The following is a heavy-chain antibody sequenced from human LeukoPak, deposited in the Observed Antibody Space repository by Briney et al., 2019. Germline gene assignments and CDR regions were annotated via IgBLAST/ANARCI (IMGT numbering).Heavy chain of an antibody. Sequence: GGSLRLSCAASGFTFSSYGMHWVRQAPGKGLEWVAFIRYDGSNKYYADSVKGRFTISRDNSKNTLYLQMNSLRAEDTAVYYCARTEKRIQLWLPVYWGQGTLVTVSS. CDR2: IRYDGSNK. D-gene: IGHD5-18*01. CDR3: ARTEKRIQLWLPVY. V-gene: IGHV3-30*02. J-gene: IGHJ4*02. CDR1: GFTFSSYG.